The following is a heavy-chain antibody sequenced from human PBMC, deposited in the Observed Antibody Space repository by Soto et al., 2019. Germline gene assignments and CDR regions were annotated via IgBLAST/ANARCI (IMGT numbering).Heavy chain of an antibody. CDR2: INASGGST. J-gene: IGHJ5*02. V-gene: IGHV1-46*01. CDR1: GYTFTSYY. CDR3: ARDHWLDP. Sequence: ASVKVSCKASGYTFTSYYLHWVRQAPGQGLEWMGIINASGGSTSYAQKFQGRVTITRDTSTSTVYMELSSLKSEDTAVYYCARDHWLDPWGQGTVVTVSS.